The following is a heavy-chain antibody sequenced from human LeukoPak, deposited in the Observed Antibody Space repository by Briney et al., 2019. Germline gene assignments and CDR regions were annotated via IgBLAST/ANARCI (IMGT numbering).Heavy chain of an antibody. D-gene: IGHD3-22*01. CDR1: GFTFSSYA. J-gene: IGHJ6*02. V-gene: IGHV3-23*01. Sequence: PGGSLRLSCAASGFTFSSYAMSWVRQAPGKELEWVSAISGSGGSTYYADSVKGRFTISRDNSKNTLYLQMNSLRAEDTAVYYCAKRAYYYDSSGYPVYYGMDVWGQGTTVTVSS. CDR3: AKRAYYYDSSGYPVYYGMDV. CDR2: ISGSGGST.